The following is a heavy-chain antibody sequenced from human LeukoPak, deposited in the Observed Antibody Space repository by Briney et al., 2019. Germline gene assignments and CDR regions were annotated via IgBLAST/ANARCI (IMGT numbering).Heavy chain of an antibody. D-gene: IGHD3-22*01. CDR1: GFTFSSSE. CDR2: ISSSGSTI. CDR3: ARGVYDSSPLNYYMDV. J-gene: IGHJ6*03. Sequence: GRSLRLSCAASGFTFSSSEMNWVRQAPGKGLEWVSFISSSGSTIYYADSVKGRFTISRDNAKNPLYLQMNSLRVEDTAVYYCARGVYDSSPLNYYMDVWGKGTTVTVSS. V-gene: IGHV3-48*03.